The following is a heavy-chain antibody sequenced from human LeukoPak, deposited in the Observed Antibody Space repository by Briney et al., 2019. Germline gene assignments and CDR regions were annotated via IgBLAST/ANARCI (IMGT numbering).Heavy chain of an antibody. CDR2: IYYSGST. J-gene: IGHJ4*02. V-gene: IGHV4-59*01. D-gene: IGHD6-13*01. CDR1: GGSFSGYY. Sequence: PSETLSLTCAVYGGSFSGYYWSWIRQPPGKGLEWIGYIYYSGSTNYNPSLKSRVTISVDTSKNQFSLKLSSVTAADTAVYYCVRYSSSWYYFDYWGQGTLVTVSS. CDR3: VRYSSSWYYFDY.